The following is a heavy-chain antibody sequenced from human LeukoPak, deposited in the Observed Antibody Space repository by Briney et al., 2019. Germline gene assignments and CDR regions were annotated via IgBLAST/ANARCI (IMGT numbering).Heavy chain of an antibody. J-gene: IGHJ6*03. V-gene: IGHV3-23*01. D-gene: IGHD2-8*01. CDR1: GFTFSSYA. CDR3: ANGNRCTSPNCLGYYYFYMDV. Sequence: GGSLRLSCAASGFTFSSYAMNWVRQAPGRGLEWVSGFSGSGGTTYYADSVKGRFTISRDNSKNTLYLQMNSLRAEDTAVYYCANGNRCTSPNCLGYYYFYMDVWGKGTTVTVFS. CDR2: FSGSGGTT.